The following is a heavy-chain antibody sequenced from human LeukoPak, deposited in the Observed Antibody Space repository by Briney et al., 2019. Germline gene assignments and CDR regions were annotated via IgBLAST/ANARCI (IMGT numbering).Heavy chain of an antibody. CDR1: GFTFSSYG. V-gene: IGHV3-66*01. CDR2: IYSGGST. CDR3: ARDSPHSDP. Sequence: PGGSLRLSCAASGFTFSSYGMHWVRQAPGKGLEWVSVIYSGGSTYYADSVKGRFTISRDNSKNTLYLQMNSLRAEDTAVYYCARDSPHSDPWGQGTLVTVSS. J-gene: IGHJ5*02.